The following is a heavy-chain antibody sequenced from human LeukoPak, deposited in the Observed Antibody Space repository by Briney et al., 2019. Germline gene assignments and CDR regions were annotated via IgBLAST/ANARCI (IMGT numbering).Heavy chain of an antibody. Sequence: ASVKVSCKASGGTFSSYAISWVRQAPGQGLEWVGIINPSGGSTSYAQKFQGRVTMTRDTSTSTVYMELSSLRSEDTAVYYCASRIAVAGKGFQDYWGQGTLVTVSS. CDR3: ASRIAVAGKGFQDY. V-gene: IGHV1-46*01. D-gene: IGHD6-19*01. CDR2: INPSGGST. J-gene: IGHJ4*02. CDR1: GGTFSSYA.